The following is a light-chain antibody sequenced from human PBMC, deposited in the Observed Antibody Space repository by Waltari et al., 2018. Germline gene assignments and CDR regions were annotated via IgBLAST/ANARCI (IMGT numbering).Light chain of an antibody. CDR1: QSVSSN. V-gene: IGKV3-15*01. J-gene: IGKJ2*01. CDR3: QQYNNWPPRST. Sequence: EIVMTQSPATLSVSPGERATLSCRASQSVSSNLAWYQQKPGQAPRLLIYGASTRATSIPARFSGSGSGTEFTLTISSLQSEDFAVYYCQQYNNWPPRSTFGQGTKLEIK. CDR2: GAS.